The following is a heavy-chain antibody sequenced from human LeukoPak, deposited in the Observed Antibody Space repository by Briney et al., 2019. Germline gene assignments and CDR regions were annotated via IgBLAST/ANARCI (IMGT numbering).Heavy chain of an antibody. J-gene: IGHJ4*02. Sequence: PSQTLSLTCTVSGGSISSGSYYWYWIRQPAGKGLEWIVHIYTSGPSNYNPPLRSRVTISVNTSKNQFSLKLTSVTAADTAVYYCTKGRGIWGQGTLVTVSS. CDR1: GGSISSGSYY. CDR2: IYTSGPS. V-gene: IGHV4-61*09. CDR3: TKGRGI. D-gene: IGHD3-10*01.